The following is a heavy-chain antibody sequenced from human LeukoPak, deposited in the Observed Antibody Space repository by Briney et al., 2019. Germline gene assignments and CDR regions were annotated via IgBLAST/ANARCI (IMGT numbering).Heavy chain of an antibody. CDR3: ARHPTYVWGTYRYPLYYMDV. V-gene: IGHV4-4*02. J-gene: IGHJ6*03. D-gene: IGHD3-16*02. CDR2: IYHSGST. CDR1: GGSIGSSNW. Sequence: SKTLSLTCAVSGGSIGSSNWWSWVRQPPGKGLEWIGEIYHSGSTNYNPSLKSRVTISVDKSKNQFSLKLSSVTAADTAVYYCARHPTYVWGTYRYPLYYMDVWGKGTTVTISS.